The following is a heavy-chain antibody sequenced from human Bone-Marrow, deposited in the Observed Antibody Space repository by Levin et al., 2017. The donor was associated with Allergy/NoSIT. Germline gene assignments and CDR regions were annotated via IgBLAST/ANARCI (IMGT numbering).Heavy chain of an antibody. CDR2: IYSGGTT. CDR3: AARNIAAPK. Sequence: LSLTCAVSGFTVSVNYMSWVRQAPGKGLEWVSLIYSGGTTNYADSVKGRFTISRDNSKNTLHLQMNSLRAEDTAVYYCAARNIAAPKWGQGTLVTVSS. CDR1: GFTVSVNY. D-gene: IGHD6-6*01. V-gene: IGHV3-66*01. J-gene: IGHJ4*02.